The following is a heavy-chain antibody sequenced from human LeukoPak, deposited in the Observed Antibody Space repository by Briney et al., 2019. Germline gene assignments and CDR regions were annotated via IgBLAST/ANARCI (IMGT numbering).Heavy chain of an antibody. CDR1: GGSISSGSYY. CDR2: IYTSGST. J-gene: IGHJ4*02. Sequence: SETLSLTCTVSGGSISSGSYYWSWIRQPAGKGPEWIGRIYTSGSTNYNPSLKSRVTISVDTSKNQFSLKLSSVTAAGTAVYYCARVYCSGGSCYFDYWGQGTLVTVSS. D-gene: IGHD2-15*01. V-gene: IGHV4-61*02. CDR3: ARVYCSGGSCYFDY.